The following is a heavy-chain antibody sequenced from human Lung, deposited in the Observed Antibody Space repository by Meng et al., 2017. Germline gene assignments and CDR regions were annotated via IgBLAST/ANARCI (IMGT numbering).Heavy chain of an antibody. V-gene: IGHV4-4*02. D-gene: IGHD2-21*01. J-gene: IGHJ4*02. CDR2: IYHSGST. Sequence: QVQLKGSGPGLVKPSGTLSLTCAVSGGSISSDNWWSWVRQPPGKGLEWIGEIYHSGSTNYNPSLKSRITISVDKPKNQFSLTLSSVTAADTAAYYCTKNDFYCLGYWGQGTLVTVSS. CDR1: GGSISSDNW. CDR3: TKNDFYCLGY.